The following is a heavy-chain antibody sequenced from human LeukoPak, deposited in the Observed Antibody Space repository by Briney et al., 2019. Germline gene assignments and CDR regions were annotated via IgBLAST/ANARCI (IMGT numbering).Heavy chain of an antibody. CDR3: ARGRGGLRLYYYYYYMDV. CDR1: GHTFTSYD. CDR2: MNPNSGNT. D-gene: IGHD5-12*01. V-gene: IGHV1-8*01. J-gene: IGHJ6*03. Sequence: GASVKVSCKASGHTFTSYDINWVRQATGQGLEWMGWMNPNSGNTGYAQKFQGRVTMTRNTSISTAYMELSSLRSEDTAVYYCARGRGGLRLYYYYYYMDVWGKGTTVTVSS.